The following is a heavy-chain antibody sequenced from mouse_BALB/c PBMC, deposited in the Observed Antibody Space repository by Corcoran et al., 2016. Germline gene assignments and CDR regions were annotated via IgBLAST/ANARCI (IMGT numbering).Heavy chain of an antibody. J-gene: IGHJ1*01. CDR3: ARNWDWFFGV. Sequence: QGQLQQSGAELMKPGASVKISCKASGFTFTSYWIEWVKQRPGHGLEWIGEIFPRSGSTNYNENFKGKATFTADTSSNTAYMQLSSLTSEDSAVYYCARNWDWFFGVWGAGTTVTVSS. V-gene: IGHV1-9*01. D-gene: IGHD4-1*01. CDR1: GFTFTSYW. CDR2: IFPRSGST.